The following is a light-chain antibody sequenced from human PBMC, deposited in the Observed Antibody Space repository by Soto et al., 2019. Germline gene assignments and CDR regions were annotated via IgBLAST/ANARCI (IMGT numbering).Light chain of an antibody. J-gene: IGLJ1*01. CDR3: TSYAGSNNFFYV. CDR2: EVS. CDR1: SSDVGGYNY. V-gene: IGLV2-8*01. Sequence: QSVLTQPPSASGSPWQSVTISCTGTSSDVGGYNYVSWYQQHPGKAPKLMIYEVSKRPSGVPDRFSGSKSGNTASLTVSGLQAEDEADYYCTSYAGSNNFFYVFGTGTKVTVL.